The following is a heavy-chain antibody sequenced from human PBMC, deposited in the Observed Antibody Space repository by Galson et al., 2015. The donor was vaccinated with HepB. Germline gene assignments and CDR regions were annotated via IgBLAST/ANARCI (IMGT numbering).Heavy chain of an antibody. V-gene: IGHV3-48*02. D-gene: IGHD3-10*01. CDR1: GFTFSSYS. J-gene: IGHJ4*02. CDR2: ISSSSTI. Sequence: SLRLSCAASGFTFSSYSMNWVRQAPGKGLEWVSYISSSSTIYYADSVKGRFTISRDNAKNSLYLQMNSLRDEDTAVYYCARDRMVRGVMHFDYWGQGTLVTVSS. CDR3: ARDRMVRGVMHFDY.